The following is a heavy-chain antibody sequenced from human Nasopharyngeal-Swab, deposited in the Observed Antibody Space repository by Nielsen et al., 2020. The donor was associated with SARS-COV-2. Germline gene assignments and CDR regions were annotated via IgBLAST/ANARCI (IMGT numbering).Heavy chain of an antibody. D-gene: IGHD3-10*01. CDR3: TTDIPLLSHGY. Sequence: GESLKISCAASGFTFSNAWMSWVRQAPGKGLEWVGRIKSKTDGGTTDYAAPVKGRFTISRDDSKNTLYLQMNSLKTEDTAVYYCTTDIPLLSHGYWGQGTLVTVSS. CDR1: GFTFSNAW. CDR2: IKSKTDGGTT. V-gene: IGHV3-15*01. J-gene: IGHJ4*02.